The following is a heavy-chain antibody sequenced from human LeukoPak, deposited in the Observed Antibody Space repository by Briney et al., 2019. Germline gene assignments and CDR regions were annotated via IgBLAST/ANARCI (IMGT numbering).Heavy chain of an antibody. J-gene: IGHJ4*02. CDR2: IGGSGTGT. CDR3: AKVATVVPFDY. CDR1: EFTFSNYA. V-gene: IGHV3-23*01. D-gene: IGHD4-23*01. Sequence: GGSLRLSCVASEFTFSNYAMNWVRQAPGKGLEWVSAIGGSGTGTYYADSVKGRFTISRDNSKNTLYLQMNSLRAEDTAVYYCAKVATVVPFDYWGQGTLVTVSS.